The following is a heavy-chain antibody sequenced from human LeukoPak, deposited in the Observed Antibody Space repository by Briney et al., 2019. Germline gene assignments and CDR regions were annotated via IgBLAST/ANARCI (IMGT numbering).Heavy chain of an antibody. CDR1: GGSISSSSYY. V-gene: IGHV4-39*07. CDR2: IYYSGST. J-gene: IGHJ4*02. D-gene: IGHD1-26*01. Sequence: SETLSLTCTVSGGSISSSSYYWGWIRQPPGKGLEWIGSIYYSGSTYYNPSLKGRVTISVDTSKNQFSLKLSSVTAADTAVYYCARCTVGATRGAFDYWGQGTLVTVSS. CDR3: ARCTVGATRGAFDY.